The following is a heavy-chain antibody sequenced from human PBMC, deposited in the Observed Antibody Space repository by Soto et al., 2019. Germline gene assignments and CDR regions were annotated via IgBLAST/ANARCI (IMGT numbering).Heavy chain of an antibody. CDR2: IIPIFGTA. CDR3: ARDDCSGGSCYYSYYYYGMDV. CDR1: GGTFSSYS. Sequence: QVQLVQSGAEVKKPGSSVKVSCKASGGTFSSYSISWVRQAPVQGLAGMGGIIPIFGTANYAQKFQGRVTITVDESTSTASMKLGSQRSADTAVYYCARDDCSGGSCYYSYYYYGMDVWGQGTRVTVSS. D-gene: IGHD2-15*01. V-gene: IGHV1-69*01. J-gene: IGHJ6*02.